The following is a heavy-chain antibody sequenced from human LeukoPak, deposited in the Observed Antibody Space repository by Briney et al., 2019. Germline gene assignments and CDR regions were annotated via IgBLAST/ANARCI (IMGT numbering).Heavy chain of an antibody. CDR3: ARGVEPGELLIGGFDY. D-gene: IGHD1-26*01. CDR2: INPSGGGT. Sequence: ASVKVSCKASGYTFTKYYIHWVRQAPGQGLEWMGVINPSGGGTNYAQMFQGRVTMTRDTSTSTVYMELSSLRSEDTAVYYCARGVEPGELLIGGFDYWGQGTLVTVSS. V-gene: IGHV1-46*01. J-gene: IGHJ4*02. CDR1: GYTFTKYY.